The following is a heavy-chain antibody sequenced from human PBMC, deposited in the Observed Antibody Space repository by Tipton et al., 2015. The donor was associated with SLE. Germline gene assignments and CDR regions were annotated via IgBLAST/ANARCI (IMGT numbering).Heavy chain of an antibody. J-gene: IGHJ4*02. CDR2: IYYSGST. CDR1: GYSISSGYY. D-gene: IGHD5-18*01. V-gene: IGHV4-38-2*01. CDR3: ARHGGYSYAPLDY. Sequence: TLSLTCAVSGYSISSGYYWGWIRQPPGKGLEWIGSIYYSGSTDYNPSLKSRVTISVDTSKNQFSLKLSSVTAADTAVYYCARHGGYSYAPLDYWGQGTLVTVSS.